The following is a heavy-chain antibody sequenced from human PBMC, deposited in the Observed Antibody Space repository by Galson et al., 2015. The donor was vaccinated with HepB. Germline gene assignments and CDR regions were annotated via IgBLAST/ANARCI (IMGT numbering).Heavy chain of an antibody. D-gene: IGHD6-19*01. Sequence: ETLSLTCAVYGGSFSGYYWSWIRQPPGKGLEWIGEINHSGSTNYNPSLKSRVTISVDTSKNQFSLKLSSVTAADTAVYYCARVKQWLETEGAFDIWGQGTMVTVSS. J-gene: IGHJ3*02. CDR3: ARVKQWLETEGAFDI. CDR1: GGSFSGYY. V-gene: IGHV4-34*01. CDR2: INHSGST.